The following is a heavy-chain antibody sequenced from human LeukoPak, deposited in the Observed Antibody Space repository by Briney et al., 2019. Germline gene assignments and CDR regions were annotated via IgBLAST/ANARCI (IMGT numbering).Heavy chain of an antibody. CDR3: ARHSGSYLFNWFDP. CDR1: GGSISSSSYC. Sequence: PSETLSLTCTVSGGSISSSSYCWGWIRQPPGKGLEWIGTIFYSGGTYYNPSLKSRVTISIDTSKNHFSLKLSSATAADTAVYYCARHSGSYLFNWFDPWGQGTLDTVSS. J-gene: IGHJ5*02. CDR2: IFYSGGT. D-gene: IGHD1-26*01. V-gene: IGHV4-39*01.